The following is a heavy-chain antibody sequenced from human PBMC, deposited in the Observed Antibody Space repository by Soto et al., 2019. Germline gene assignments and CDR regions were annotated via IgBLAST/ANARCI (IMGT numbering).Heavy chain of an antibody. V-gene: IGHV3-15*01. CDR3: TTAGPYYDFWSGYSPSLYYHYGMDV. D-gene: IGHD3-3*01. CDR2: PKPQTDGGTT. Sequence: GGALLLSCATSVFTLSNAWMSWVGQAPGRGLDWVGRPKPQTDGGTTDYAAPVKGRFTISRDDSKNTLYLQMNSLKTEDTAVYYCTTAGPYYDFWSGYSPSLYYHYGMDVWGQGTTVTVSS. J-gene: IGHJ6*02. CDR1: VFTLSNAW.